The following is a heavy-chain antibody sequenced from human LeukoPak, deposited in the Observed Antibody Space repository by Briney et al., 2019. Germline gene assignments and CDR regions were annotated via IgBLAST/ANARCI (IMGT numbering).Heavy chain of an antibody. CDR1: GGSVSSGTYY. CDR3: ARDRVRGNSNPFFDY. V-gene: IGHV4-61*01. CDR2: IYYSGST. J-gene: IGHJ4*02. D-gene: IGHD4-11*01. Sequence: PSQTLSLTCTVSGGSVSSGTYYWSWIRQPPGKGLEWIGYIYYSGSTNYNPSLKSRVTISVDTSKNQFSLKLSSVTAADTAVYYCARDRVRGNSNPFFDYWGQGTLVTVSS.